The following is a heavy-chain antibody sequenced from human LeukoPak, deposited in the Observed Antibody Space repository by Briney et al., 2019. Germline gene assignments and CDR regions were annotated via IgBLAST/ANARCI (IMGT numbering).Heavy chain of an antibody. J-gene: IGHJ4*02. Sequence: GRSLRLSCAASGFTFSSYGMHWVRQAPGKGLEWVAVIWYDGSNKYYADSVKGRFTISRDNSKNTLYLQMNSLRAEDTAVYYCARSLVVSPAVDYWGQGTLVTVSS. CDR2: IWYDGSNK. D-gene: IGHD2-15*01. CDR3: ARSLVVSPAVDY. V-gene: IGHV3-33*01. CDR1: GFTFSSYG.